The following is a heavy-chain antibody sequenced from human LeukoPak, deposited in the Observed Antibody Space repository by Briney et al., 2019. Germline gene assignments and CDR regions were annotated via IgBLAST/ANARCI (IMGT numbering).Heavy chain of an antibody. CDR3: ASLIAVAGTPSDY. V-gene: IGHV3-21*01. Sequence: PGGSLRLSCAASGFTFSSYSMNWVRQAPGKGLEWVSSISSSSSYIYYADSVKGRFTISRDNAKNSLYLQMNSLRAEDTAVYYCASLIAVAGTPSDYWGQGTLVTVSS. D-gene: IGHD6-19*01. CDR2: ISSSSSYI. CDR1: GFTFSSYS. J-gene: IGHJ4*02.